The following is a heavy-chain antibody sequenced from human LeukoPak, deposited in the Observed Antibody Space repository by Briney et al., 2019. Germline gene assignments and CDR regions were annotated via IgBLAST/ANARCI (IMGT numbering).Heavy chain of an antibody. CDR2: IRSSGSST. V-gene: IGHV3-11*04. D-gene: IGHD2-2*03. J-gene: IGHJ4*01. CDR3: ARGPRDPSGNCSRGACSPTYEV. CDR1: GFTFSDYY. Sequence: PGGSLRLSCAASGFTFSDYYISWVRQAPGKGLEWVSYIRSSGSSTHYADSVQGRFTISRDNAKNSLYLQMNSLRAEDTGVYYCARGPRDPSGNCSRGACSPTYEVWGHGTLVTVSS.